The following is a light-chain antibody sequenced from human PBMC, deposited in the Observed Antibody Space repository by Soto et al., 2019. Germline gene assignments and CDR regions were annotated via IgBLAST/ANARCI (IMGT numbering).Light chain of an antibody. V-gene: IGLV2-14*01. J-gene: IGLJ2*01. Sequence: QSALTQPASVSGSLGQSISISCAGTSSDVGGYNYVSWYQQHPGKAPKIMIFEVSNRPSGVSSRFSGSKSDNTASLTIFGLQAEDEADYYCSSYTSGSTLVVFGGGTKLTVL. CDR3: SSYTSGSTLVV. CDR2: EVS. CDR1: SSDVGGYNY.